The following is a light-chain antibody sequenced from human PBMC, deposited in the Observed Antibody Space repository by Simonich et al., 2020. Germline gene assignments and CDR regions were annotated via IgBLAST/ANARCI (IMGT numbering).Light chain of an antibody. J-gene: IGKJ2*01. V-gene: IGKV2-29*03. CDR3: MQALQTPYT. CDR2: EVS. CDR1: QSLLHSDGKTY. Sequence: DIVMTQTPLSLSVTPGQPASISCRSSQSLLHSDGKTYLYWYLQKPGQSPQLLIYEVSNRCSGVPDRFSGSGSGTDFTLKISRVEAEDVGVYYCMQALQTPYTFGQGTKLEIK.